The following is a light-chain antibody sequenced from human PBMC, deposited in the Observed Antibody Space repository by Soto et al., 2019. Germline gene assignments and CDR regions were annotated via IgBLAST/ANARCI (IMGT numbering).Light chain of an antibody. CDR1: QSLSSS. CDR2: GAS. Sequence: EIVVTQSPATLSVSPGEGATLSCRASQSLSSSLAWYQQKPGQAPRLLIYGASTRATGIPARFSGSGSGTEFTLTISSLQSEDFAVYYCQQYKNWPPITFXQGTRMEIK. J-gene: IGKJ5*01. CDR3: QQYKNWPPIT. V-gene: IGKV3-15*01.